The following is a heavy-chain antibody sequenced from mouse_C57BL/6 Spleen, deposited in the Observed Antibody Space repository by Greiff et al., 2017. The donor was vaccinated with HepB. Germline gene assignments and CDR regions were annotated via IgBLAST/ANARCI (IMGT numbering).Heavy chain of an antibody. V-gene: IGHV1-52*01. CDR1: GYTFTSYW. D-gene: IGHD1-1*02. CDR3: ARDTRGGLWAYAMDY. J-gene: IGHJ4*01. CDR2: IDPSDSET. Sequence: QVQLQQPGAELVRPGSSVKLSCKASGYTFTSYWMHWVKQRPIQGLEWIGNIDPSDSETHYNQKFKDKATLTVDKSSSTAYMQLSSLTSEDSAVYYCARDTRGGLWAYAMDYWGQGTSVTVSS.